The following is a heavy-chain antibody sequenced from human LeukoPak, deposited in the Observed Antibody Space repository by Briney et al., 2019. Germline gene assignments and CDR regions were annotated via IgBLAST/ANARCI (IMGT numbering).Heavy chain of an antibody. J-gene: IGHJ4*02. D-gene: IGHD6-13*01. Sequence: GGSLRLSCTASGFTVRNYMSWVRRAPGKGLEWVSAIYSDGSTYYGDSVKGRFTISRDNAKNSLYLQMNSLRAEDTAVYYCARVYSNHNGWGQGTLVTVSS. CDR1: GFTVRNY. CDR3: ARVYSNHNG. V-gene: IGHV3-53*01. CDR2: IYSDGST.